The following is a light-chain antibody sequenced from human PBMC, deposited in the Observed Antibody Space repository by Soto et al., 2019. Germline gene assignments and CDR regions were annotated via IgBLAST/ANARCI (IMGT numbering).Light chain of an antibody. V-gene: IGKV3-20*01. Sequence: EIVLTQSPGTLSLSPGERATLSCRASQSVSRSYLAWYQQKPGQAPRLLIYGASSMATGIPDRFSGSGSGTDFTLTISRLEPEDFAVYYCQQYGSSPFTFGPGTKVDIK. J-gene: IGKJ3*01. CDR1: QSVSRSY. CDR2: GAS. CDR3: QQYGSSPFT.